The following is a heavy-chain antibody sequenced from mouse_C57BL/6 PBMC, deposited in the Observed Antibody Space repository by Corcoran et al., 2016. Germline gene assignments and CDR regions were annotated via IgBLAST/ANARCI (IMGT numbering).Heavy chain of an antibody. CDR1: GYTFTDYY. V-gene: IGHV1-26*01. CDR2: INPNNGGT. CDR3: ARDGNYVPFAY. J-gene: IGHJ3*01. Sequence: VQLQQSGAELARPGASVKISCKASGYTFTDYYMNWVKQSHGKSLEWIGDINPNNGGTSYNQKFKGKATLTVDKSSSTAYMELRSLTSEDSAVYYCARDGNYVPFAYWGQGTLVTVSA. D-gene: IGHD2-1*01.